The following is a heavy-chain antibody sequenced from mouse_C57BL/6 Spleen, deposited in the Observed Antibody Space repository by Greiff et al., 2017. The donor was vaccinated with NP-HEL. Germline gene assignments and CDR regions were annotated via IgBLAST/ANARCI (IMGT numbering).Heavy chain of an antibody. CDR1: GYTFTSYW. Sequence: QVQLQQPGTELVKPGASVTLSCKASGYTFTSYWMHWVKQRPGQGLEWIGIINPSNGGTTYNEKFKSKATLTVDKSSSTAYRQLSSLTSEDSAVYYCARSLLYDGYYTWFAYWGQGTLVTVSA. CDR2: INPSNGGT. J-gene: IGHJ3*01. CDR3: ARSLLYDGYYTWFAY. D-gene: IGHD2-3*01. V-gene: IGHV1-53*01.